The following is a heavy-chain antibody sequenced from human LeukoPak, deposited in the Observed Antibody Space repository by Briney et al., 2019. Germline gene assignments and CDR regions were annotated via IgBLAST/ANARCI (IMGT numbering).Heavy chain of an antibody. CDR3: ARSYCSSISCSDYMDV. V-gene: IGHV1-2*02. Sequence: ASVKVSCKASGYTFTDYYMHWVRQAPGQGLEWMGWINPNSGGTNYAQKFQGRVTMTSATSISTAYMEVSRLRFDDTAVYYCARSYCSSISCSDYMDVWGKGTTVTVSS. J-gene: IGHJ6*03. D-gene: IGHD2-2*01. CDR2: INPNSGGT. CDR1: GYTFTDYY.